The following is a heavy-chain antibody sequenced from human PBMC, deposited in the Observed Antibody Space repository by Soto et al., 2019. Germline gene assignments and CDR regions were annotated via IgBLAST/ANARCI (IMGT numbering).Heavy chain of an antibody. J-gene: IGHJ4*02. CDR2: IRNKANRYTT. Sequence: EMQLVESGGGLVRPGGSLRLSCAASGFSFSDHYMDWVRQAPGKGLEWVGRIRNKANRYTTEYAASVKGRFTTSRDDSKNALYLQMNSMVTDDTAVYFCTRDNPRAPGTLDYWGQGTLVSVSS. CDR3: TRDNPRAPGTLDY. CDR1: GFSFSDHY. D-gene: IGHD6-13*01. V-gene: IGHV3-72*01.